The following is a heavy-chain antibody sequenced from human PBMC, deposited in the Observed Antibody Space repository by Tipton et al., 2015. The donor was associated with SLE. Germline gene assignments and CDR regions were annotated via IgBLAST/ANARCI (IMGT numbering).Heavy chain of an antibody. Sequence: TLSLTCTVSGGSISTSSYYWGWIRQPPGKGLEWIGNVYYTGSTFYNPSLKSRVTLSVDTSKNQFSLKLSSVTAADTAVYFCARDEYYYDGTGYHLLGQFDYWGRGTLVTVSS. V-gene: IGHV4-39*07. D-gene: IGHD3-22*01. CDR2: VYYTGST. J-gene: IGHJ4*02. CDR3: ARDEYYYDGTGYHLLGQFDY. CDR1: GGSISTSSYY.